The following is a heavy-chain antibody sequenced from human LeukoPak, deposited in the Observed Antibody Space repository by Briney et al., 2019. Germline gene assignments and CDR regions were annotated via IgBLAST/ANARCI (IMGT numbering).Heavy chain of an antibody. D-gene: IGHD3-10*01. CDR1: SGSFSSYY. J-gene: IGHJ6*03. V-gene: IGHV4-34*01. CDR3: ARLPPILWFGEFTINYYYYMDV. CDR2: IHHSGST. Sequence: PSETLSLTCAVYSGSFSSYYWSWIRQPPGKGLEWIGEIHHSGSTNYNPSLKSRVTISVDTSKNQFSLKLSSVTAADTAVYYCARLPPILWFGEFTINYYYYMDVWGKGTTVTISS.